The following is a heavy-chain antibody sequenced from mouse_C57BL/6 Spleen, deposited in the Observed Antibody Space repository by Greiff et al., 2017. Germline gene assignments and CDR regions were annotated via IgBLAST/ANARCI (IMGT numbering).Heavy chain of an antibody. CDR1: GFNIKDYY. V-gene: IGHV14-1*01. D-gene: IGHD1-1*01. Sequence: EVQLVESGAELVRPGASVKLSCTASGFNIKDYYMHWVKQRPEQGLEWIGRIDPEDGDTEYAPKFQGKDTMTADTSSNTAYLQLSSLTSEDTAVDYCTASYYGNSSFAYWGQGTLVTVSA. CDR3: TASYYGNSSFAY. J-gene: IGHJ3*01. CDR2: IDPEDGDT.